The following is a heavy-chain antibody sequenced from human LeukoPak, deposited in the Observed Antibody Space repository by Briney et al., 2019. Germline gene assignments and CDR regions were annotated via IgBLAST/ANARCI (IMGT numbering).Heavy chain of an antibody. Sequence: GASVKVSCKASGYTFTSYDINWVRQATGQGLEWMGWMKPNSGSTGYAQKFQGRVTITRNTSISTAYRELSGLRSEDTAVYYCARGRSSGYPYYIEYWGQGTLVTVSS. CDR2: MKPNSGST. V-gene: IGHV1-8*03. CDR3: ARGRSSGYPYYIEY. J-gene: IGHJ4*02. CDR1: GYTFTSYD. D-gene: IGHD5-12*01.